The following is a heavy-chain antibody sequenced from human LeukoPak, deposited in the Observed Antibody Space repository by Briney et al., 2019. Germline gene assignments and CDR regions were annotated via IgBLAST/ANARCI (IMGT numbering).Heavy chain of an antibody. Sequence: PSQTLSLTCTVSGGSISSGDYYWSWIRQPPGKGLEWIGYIYYSGSTYYNPSLKSRVTISVDTPKNQFSLKLSSVTAADTAVYYCARGGGYSYGTFDYWGQGTLVTVSS. J-gene: IGHJ4*02. CDR3: ARGGGYSYGTFDY. CDR2: IYYSGST. D-gene: IGHD5-18*01. V-gene: IGHV4-30-4*01. CDR1: GGSISSGDYY.